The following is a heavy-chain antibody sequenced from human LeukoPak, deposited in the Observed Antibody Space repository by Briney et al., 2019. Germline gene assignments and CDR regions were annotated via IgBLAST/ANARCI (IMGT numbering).Heavy chain of an antibody. D-gene: IGHD2-2*01. CDR2: INHSGSS. CDR1: GGSFSGYY. CDR3: ARYGIVVVPAAIKRNWFDP. J-gene: IGHJ5*02. V-gene: IGHV4-34*01. Sequence: PSETLSLTCAVYGGSFSGYYWSWIRQPPGKGLEWIGEINHSGSSNYNPFLKSRVTISVDTSKHQFSLKLSSVTAADTAVYYCARYGIVVVPAAIKRNWFDPWGQGTLVTVSS.